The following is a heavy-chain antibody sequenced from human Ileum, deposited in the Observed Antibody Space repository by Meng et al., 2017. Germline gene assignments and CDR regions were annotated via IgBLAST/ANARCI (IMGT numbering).Heavy chain of an antibody. CDR2: ISSSYNTI. CDR3: ARGGWAGDLPFERFDN. Sequence: GGSLRLSCATSGFTFSSYEMNWVRQAPGKGLEWISYISSSYNTIYYAESVKGRFTIIRDNAKSSLFLQMDSLRAEDTAVYYCARGGWAGDLPFERFDNWGQGTLVTVSS. V-gene: IGHV3-48*03. D-gene: IGHD7-27*01. J-gene: IGHJ4*02. CDR1: GFTFSSYE.